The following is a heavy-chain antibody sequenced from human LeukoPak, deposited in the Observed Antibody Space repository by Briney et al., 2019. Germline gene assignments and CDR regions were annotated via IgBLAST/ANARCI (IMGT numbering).Heavy chain of an antibody. Sequence: PGGSLRLSCAASGFTFSSYGMHWVRQAPGKGLEWVAVIWYGGSNKYYADSVKGRFTISRDNSKNTLYLQMNSLRAEDTAVYYCAKDRDYGGNDAFDIWGQGTMVTVSS. CDR3: AKDRDYGGNDAFDI. V-gene: IGHV3-30*02. CDR2: IWYGGSNK. CDR1: GFTFSSYG. J-gene: IGHJ3*02. D-gene: IGHD4-23*01.